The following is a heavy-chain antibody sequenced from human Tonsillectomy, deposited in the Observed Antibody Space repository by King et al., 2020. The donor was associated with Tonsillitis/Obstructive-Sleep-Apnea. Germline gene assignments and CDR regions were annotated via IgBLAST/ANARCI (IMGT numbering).Heavy chain of an antibody. V-gene: IGHV4-31*03. J-gene: IGHJ4*02. D-gene: IGHD4-17*01. CDR3: ARGTTVKSFDY. Sequence: VQLQESGPGLVKPSQTLSLTCTVSGGSISSGGYYWSWIRQHPGKGLEWIGCIYYSGSTYYNPSLKSRVTISIDTSKNQFSLKLSSVTPADTAVYYCARGTTVKSFDYWRQGTLVTVSS. CDR1: GGSISSGGYY. CDR2: IYYSGST.